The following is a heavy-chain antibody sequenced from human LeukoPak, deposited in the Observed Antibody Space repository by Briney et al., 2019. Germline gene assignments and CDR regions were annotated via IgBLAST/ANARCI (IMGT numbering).Heavy chain of an antibody. D-gene: IGHD5-18*01. J-gene: IGHJ4*02. CDR3: ARSGYSYTTFDY. V-gene: IGHV4-59*01. Sequence: PSETLSLTCTVSGGSISSYYWSWIRQPPGKGLEWIGYIYYSGSTNYNPSLKSRVTISVDTSKNQFSLKLSSVTAADTAVYYCARSGYSYTTFDYWGQGTLVTVSS. CDR2: IYYSGST. CDR1: GGSISSYY.